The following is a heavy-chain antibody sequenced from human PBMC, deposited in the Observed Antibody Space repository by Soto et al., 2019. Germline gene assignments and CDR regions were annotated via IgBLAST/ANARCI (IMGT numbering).Heavy chain of an antibody. Sequence: GGSLRLSCAASGFTFSSYWMSWVRQAPGKGLEWVANIKQDGSEKYYVDSVKGRFTISRDNAKNSLYLQMNSLRAEDTAVYYCARVMTGSSGWYVGVDYFDYWGQGTLVTVSS. CDR3: ARVMTGSSGWYVGVDYFDY. CDR1: GFTFSSYW. J-gene: IGHJ4*02. V-gene: IGHV3-7*01. CDR2: IKQDGSEK. D-gene: IGHD6-19*01.